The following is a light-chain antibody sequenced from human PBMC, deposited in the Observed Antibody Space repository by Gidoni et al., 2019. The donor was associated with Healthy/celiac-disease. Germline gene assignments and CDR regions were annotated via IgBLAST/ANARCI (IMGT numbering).Light chain of an antibody. J-gene: IGLJ3*02. CDR1: SPNIRNNY. CDR3: GTWDSSLSAWV. CDR2: DNN. Sequence: QSVLTQPPSVSAAPGQKVTLSCSGISPNIRNNYVSWYQQLPGTAPKLLIYDNNKRPSGIPDRFSGSKSGTSATLGITGLQTGDEADYYCGTWDSSLSAWVFGGGTKLTVL. V-gene: IGLV1-51*01.